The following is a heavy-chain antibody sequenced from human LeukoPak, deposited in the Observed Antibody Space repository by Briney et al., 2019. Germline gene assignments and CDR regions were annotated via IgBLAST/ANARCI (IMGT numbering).Heavy chain of an antibody. J-gene: IGHJ5*02. CDR3: ARESTPLRGAFDP. CDR1: GFTVRNNH. V-gene: IGHV3-53*04. CDR2: IDSRDNT. D-gene: IGHD5-24*01. Sequence: GGSLRLSCAASGFTVRNNHMGWVRQAPGKGLEWVSVIDSRDNTYHADSVKGRFTISRHTSKNTLYLQMNSLRAEDTAVYYCARESTPLRGAFDPWGPGTLVTVSS.